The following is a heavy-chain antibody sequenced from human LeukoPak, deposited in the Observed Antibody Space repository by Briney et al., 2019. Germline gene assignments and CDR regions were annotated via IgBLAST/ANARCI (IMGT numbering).Heavy chain of an antibody. V-gene: IGHV3-48*03. CDR3: ARDPPDYYDSSGYYQGGNAFDI. J-gene: IGHJ3*02. D-gene: IGHD3-22*01. CDR2: ISSSGSTI. CDR1: GFTFSSYE. Sequence: GGSLRLSCAASGFTFSSYEMNWVRQAPGKGLERVSYISSSGSTIYYADSVKGRFTISRDNAKNSLYLQMNSLRAEDTAVYYCARDPPDYYDSSGYYQGGNAFDIWGRGTMVTVSS.